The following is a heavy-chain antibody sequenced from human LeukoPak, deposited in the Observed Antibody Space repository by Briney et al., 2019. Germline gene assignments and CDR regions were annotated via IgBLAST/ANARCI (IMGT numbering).Heavy chain of an antibody. CDR2: ISSSSRYM. V-gene: IGHV3-21*06. CDR1: GFTFSNYN. CDR3: ARVSTAVSLAIDY. D-gene: IGHD6-13*01. Sequence: GGSLRLSCAASGFTFSNYNMNWVRQAPGKGLEWVSVISSSSRYMYYADSVKGRFTIPRDNAKNSLYLQMNSLRAEDTAVYYCARVSTAVSLAIDYWRQGTPVTVST. J-gene: IGHJ4*02.